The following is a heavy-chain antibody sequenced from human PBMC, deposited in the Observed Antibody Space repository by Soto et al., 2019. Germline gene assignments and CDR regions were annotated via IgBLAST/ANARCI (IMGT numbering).Heavy chain of an antibody. D-gene: IGHD6-19*01. CDR1: GGSISFSSYG. V-gene: IGHV4-39*01. Sequence: AETLSINCTFSGGSISFSSYGWGWVRQPPGQGLEWIGSIYYSGSTYYNPSLKSRVTISVDTSKNQFSLKLRSVTAADTAVYYCARTSRYSSGWYAYYVDYWGQGTLVTVSS. CDR3: ARTSRYSSGWYAYYVDY. J-gene: IGHJ4*02. CDR2: IYYSGST.